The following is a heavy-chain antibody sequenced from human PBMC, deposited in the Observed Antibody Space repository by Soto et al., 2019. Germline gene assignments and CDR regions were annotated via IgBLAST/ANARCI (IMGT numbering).Heavy chain of an antibody. D-gene: IGHD6-13*01. Sequence: QVQLQESGPGLVKPSETLSLTCTVSGGSISSYYWSWIRQPPGKGLEWIGYIYYSGSTNYNPSLKSRVTISVDTSKNQFSLKLSSVTAADTAVYYCARDLILAAAGSYYGMDVWGQGTTVTVSS. V-gene: IGHV4-59*01. CDR2: IYYSGST. J-gene: IGHJ6*02. CDR3: ARDLILAAAGSYYGMDV. CDR1: GGSISSYY.